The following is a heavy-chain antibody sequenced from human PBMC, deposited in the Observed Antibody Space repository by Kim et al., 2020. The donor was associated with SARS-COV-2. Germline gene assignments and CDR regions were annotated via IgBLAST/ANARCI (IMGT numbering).Heavy chain of an antibody. CDR2: ISYDGSNK. CDR3: ARDLASHSRGLIYYYYGMDV. Sequence: GGSLRLSCAASGFTFSSYGMHWVRQAPGKGLEWVTVISYDGSNKYYVDSVKGRFTISRDNSKNTLYLQMNSLRAEDTAVYYCARDLASHSRGLIYYYYGMDVWGQGTTVTVSS. CDR1: GFTFSSYG. J-gene: IGHJ6*02. D-gene: IGHD3-22*01. V-gene: IGHV3-30*04.